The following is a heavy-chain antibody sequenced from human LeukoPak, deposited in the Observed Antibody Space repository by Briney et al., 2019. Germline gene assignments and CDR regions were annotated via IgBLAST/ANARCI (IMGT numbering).Heavy chain of an antibody. D-gene: IGHD3-22*01. J-gene: IGHJ4*02. V-gene: IGHV1-46*01. CDR3: ARDLWISSKIGYYFLVGY. Sequence: ASVKVSCKASGYTFTSYYMHWVRQAPGQGLEWMGIINPSGGSTSYAQKFQGRVTMTRDTSTSTVYMELSNLRSEDTAVYYCARDLWISSKIGYYFLVGYWGQGTLVTVSS. CDR2: INPSGGST. CDR1: GYTFTSYY.